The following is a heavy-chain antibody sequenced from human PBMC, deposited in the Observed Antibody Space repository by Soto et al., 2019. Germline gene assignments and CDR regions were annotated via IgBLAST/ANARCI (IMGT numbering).Heavy chain of an antibody. CDR3: ARDGNYYGSGSYYNNWFDP. D-gene: IGHD3-10*01. CDR1: GGSISSGGYY. Sequence: SETLSLTCTVSGGSISSGGYYWSWIRQHPGKGLEWIGYIYYSGSTYYNPSLKSRVTISVDTSKNQFSLKLSSVTAADTAVYYCARDGNYYGSGSYYNNWFDPWGQGTLVTVSS. V-gene: IGHV4-31*03. J-gene: IGHJ5*02. CDR2: IYYSGST.